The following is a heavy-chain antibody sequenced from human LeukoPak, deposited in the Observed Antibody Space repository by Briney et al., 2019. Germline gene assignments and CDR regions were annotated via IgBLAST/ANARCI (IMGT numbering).Heavy chain of an antibody. CDR2: ITASGGNT. D-gene: IGHD3-22*01. CDR3: AKATTSSSWNYFDH. J-gene: IGHJ4*02. CDR1: GFTFSSYA. V-gene: IGHV3-23*01. Sequence: SGGSLRLSCAASGFTFSSYAMGWVRQAPGKGLEWVSAITASGGNTYYADSVKGRFTISRDNSKNTLYLQMSSLRADDTAVYYCAKATTSSSWNYFDHWGQGSLVTVSS.